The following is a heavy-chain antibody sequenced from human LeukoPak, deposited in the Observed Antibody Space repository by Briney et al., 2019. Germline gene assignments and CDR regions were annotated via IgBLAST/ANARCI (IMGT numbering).Heavy chain of an antibody. CDR3: AKDPDCTSGVCYTFFDY. V-gene: IGHV3-7*01. CDR2: IKQDGSEK. J-gene: IGHJ4*02. Sequence: GGSLRLSCVASGFTFSSRDWMTWVRQAPGKGLEWVANIKQDGSEKNYVDSVKGRFTISRDNAKNSVDLQMNSLRVEDTAVYYCAKDPDCTSGVCYTFFDYWGQGTLVTVSS. CDR1: GFTFSSRDW. D-gene: IGHD2-8*01.